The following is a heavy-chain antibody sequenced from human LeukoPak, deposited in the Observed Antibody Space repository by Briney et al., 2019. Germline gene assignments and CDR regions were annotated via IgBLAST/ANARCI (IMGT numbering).Heavy chain of an antibody. Sequence: PSETLSLTCGVSGGSITITNHWTWVRQPPGKGLEWIGEVNLQGSTNYNPSLMGRVAISVDTSENHISLQLTSVTAADTAVYYCAREGGPYRPLDYSGQGTLVTVSS. CDR3: AREGGPYRPLDY. V-gene: IGHV4-4*02. CDR1: GGSITITNH. J-gene: IGHJ4*02. CDR2: VNLQGST.